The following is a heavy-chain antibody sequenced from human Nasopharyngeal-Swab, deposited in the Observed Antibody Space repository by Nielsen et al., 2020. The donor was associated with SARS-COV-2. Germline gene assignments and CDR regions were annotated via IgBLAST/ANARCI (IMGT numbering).Heavy chain of an antibody. D-gene: IGHD4-17*01. CDR1: GYSFTNYW. Sequence: KVSCKGSGYSFTNYWIGWVRQMPGKGLEWMGTIYPGDSYTSYNPSFQGHVTISADKSISTAYLQWSSLKASDSAIYYCARRGEYAEFFQDWGQDTLVTVSS. V-gene: IGHV5-51*01. CDR2: IYPGDSYT. CDR3: ARRGEYAEFFQD. J-gene: IGHJ1*01.